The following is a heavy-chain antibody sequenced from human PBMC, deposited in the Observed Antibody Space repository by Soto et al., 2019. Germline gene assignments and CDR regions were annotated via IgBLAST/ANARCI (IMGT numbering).Heavy chain of an antibody. CDR3: ARASSSSSAADY. V-gene: IGHV4-31*03. CDR2: IYDSESA. J-gene: IGHJ4*02. Sequence: QVQLQESGPGLVRASQTLSLICSVSGESISSGGYYWSWIRHHPGKGLEWIGYIYDSESASYNPSPNSRVTSSMDTAKNHFAMKLSSVTAADTAVYYCARASSSSSAADYWGQGTLITVSS. CDR1: GESISSGGYY. D-gene: IGHD6-6*01.